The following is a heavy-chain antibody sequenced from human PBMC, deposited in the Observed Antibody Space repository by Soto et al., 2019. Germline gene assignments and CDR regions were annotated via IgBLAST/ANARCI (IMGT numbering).Heavy chain of an antibody. CDR2: MNPNSGNT. V-gene: IGHV1-8*01. Sequence: ASVKVSCKASGYTFTSYDINWVRQATGQGLEWMGWMNPNSGNTGYAQKFQGRATMTRNTSISTAYMELSSLRSEDTAVYYCARGRNAITIFGVVIFQGWFDPWGQGTLVTVPQ. CDR1: GYTFTSYD. J-gene: IGHJ5*02. CDR3: ARGRNAITIFGVVIFQGWFDP. D-gene: IGHD3-3*01.